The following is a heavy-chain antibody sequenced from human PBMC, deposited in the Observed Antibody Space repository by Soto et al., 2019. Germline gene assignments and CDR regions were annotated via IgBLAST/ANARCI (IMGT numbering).Heavy chain of an antibody. CDR3: ARRADYGDQDY. Sequence: QVQLQESGPGLVKPSGTLSLTCAVSGGSISSSNWWSWVRQPPGKGLEWIGEIYHSGSTNYNPSRKRRVPISVDTSKNQFSLKLSSVTAADAAVYYCARRADYGDQDYWGQGTLVTVSS. CDR2: IYHSGST. D-gene: IGHD4-17*01. V-gene: IGHV4-4*02. CDR1: GGSISSSNW. J-gene: IGHJ4*02.